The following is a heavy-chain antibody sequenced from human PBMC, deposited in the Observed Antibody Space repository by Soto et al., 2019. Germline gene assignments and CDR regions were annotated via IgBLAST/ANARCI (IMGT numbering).Heavy chain of an antibody. J-gene: IGHJ1*01. D-gene: IGHD3-22*01. CDR1: GFTFSSYG. V-gene: IGHV3-30*18. Sequence: QVQLVESGGGVVQPGRSPRLSCAASGFTFSSYGMHWVRQAPGKGLEWVAVISYDGSNKYYADSVKGRFTISRDNSKNTLYLQMNSLRAEDTAVYYCAKGYDSSGYYRYFQHWGQGTLVTVSS. CDR3: AKGYDSSGYYRYFQH. CDR2: ISYDGSNK.